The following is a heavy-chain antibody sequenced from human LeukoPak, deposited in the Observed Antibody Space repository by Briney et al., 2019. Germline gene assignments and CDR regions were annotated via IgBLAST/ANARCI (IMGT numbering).Heavy chain of an antibody. J-gene: IGHJ5*02. CDR3: ARGCYGDYAGDWFDP. D-gene: IGHD4-17*01. V-gene: IGHV4-59*01. CDR1: GASISNYY. CDR2: IYYSGST. Sequence: PSETLSLTCTVSGASISNYYWSWIRQPPGKGLEWIGYIYYSGSTNYNPSLKSRVTISVDTSKNQFSLKLSSVTAADTAVYYCARGCYGDYAGDWFDPWGQGTLVTVSS.